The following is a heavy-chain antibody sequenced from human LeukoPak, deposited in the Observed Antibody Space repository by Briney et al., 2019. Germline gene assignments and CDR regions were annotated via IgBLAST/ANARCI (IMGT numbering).Heavy chain of an antibody. J-gene: IGHJ4*02. Sequence: PGGSLRLSCAASGFTFSSYAMSWVRQAPGKGLEWVSAISGSGGSTYHADSVKGRFTISRDNSKNTLYLQMNSLRAEDTAVYYCAKDVPREAAGGRVPFDYWGQGTLVTVSS. D-gene: IGHD6-13*01. CDR2: ISGSGGST. CDR1: GFTFSSYA. V-gene: IGHV3-23*01. CDR3: AKDVPREAAGGRVPFDY.